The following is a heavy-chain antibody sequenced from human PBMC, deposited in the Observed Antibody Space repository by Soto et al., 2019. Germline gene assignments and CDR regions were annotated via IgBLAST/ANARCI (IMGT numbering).Heavy chain of an antibody. Sequence: EVQLVESGGGLVQPGGSLRLSCAASGFTVSSNYMSWVRQXXXXXLEWVSFIYSDGSTYYADSVKGRFTISRDNSKNTXXXXXXXXXXXXXXXXXXXXXXXXXXXXFDYWGQGTLVTVSS. CDR2: IYSDGST. J-gene: IGHJ4*02. CDR1: GFTVSSNY. V-gene: IGHV3-66*01. CDR3: XXXXXXXXXXFDY.